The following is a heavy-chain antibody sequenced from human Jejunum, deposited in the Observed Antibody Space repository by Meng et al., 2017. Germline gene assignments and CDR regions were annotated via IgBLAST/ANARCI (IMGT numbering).Heavy chain of an antibody. Sequence: GESLKISCAASGFTFSYYSMNWVRQAPGKGLEWVSSISGSSGSISYADSVKGRFTISRDNAKNSLYLQMNSLRVEDTAVYYCARGSYGSYEYWGQGILVTVSS. V-gene: IGHV3-21*01. CDR3: ARGSYGSYEY. CDR1: GFTFSYYS. J-gene: IGHJ4*02. D-gene: IGHD3-16*01. CDR2: ISGSSGSI.